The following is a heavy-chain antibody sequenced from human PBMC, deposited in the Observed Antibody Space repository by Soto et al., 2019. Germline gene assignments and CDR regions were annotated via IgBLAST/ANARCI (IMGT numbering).Heavy chain of an antibody. CDR3: AKDLMGVTYYYDSRCTPPGY. CDR2: ISYDGSNK. CDR1: GFTFSSYG. Sequence: QVQLVESGGGVVQPGRSLRLSCAASGFTFSSYGIHWVRQAPGKGLEWVAVISYDGSNKYYADSVKGRFTISRDNSKNKLYLQMNSLRAEDTAVYYCAKDLMGVTYYYDSRCTPPGYWVQGTLVTVSS. J-gene: IGHJ4*02. V-gene: IGHV3-30*18. D-gene: IGHD3-22*01.